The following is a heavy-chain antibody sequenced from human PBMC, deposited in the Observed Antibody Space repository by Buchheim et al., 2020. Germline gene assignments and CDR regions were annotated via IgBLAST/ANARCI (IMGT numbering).Heavy chain of an antibody. CDR3: ARVTYYYDSSGYNPGY. CDR1: GFTVSSNY. D-gene: IGHD3-22*01. J-gene: IGHJ4*02. Sequence: EVQLVESGGGLVQPGGSLRLSCAASGFTVSSNYMSWVRQAPGKGLEWVSVIYSGGSTYYADSVKGRFTISRDNSKNTLYLHLNSLRAEDTAVYYCARVTYYYDSSGYNPGYWGQGTL. V-gene: IGHV3-66*01. CDR2: IYSGGST.